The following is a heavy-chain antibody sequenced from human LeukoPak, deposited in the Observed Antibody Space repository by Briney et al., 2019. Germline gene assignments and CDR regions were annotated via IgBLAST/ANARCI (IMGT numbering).Heavy chain of an antibody. D-gene: IGHD6-6*01. V-gene: IGHV1-2*02. CDR1: GYTFTGYY. CDR2: INPNSGGT. Sequence: ASVKVSCKASGYTFTGYYMHWVRQAPGQGLEWMGWINPNSGGTNYVQKFQGRVTMTRDTSISTAYMELSRLRSDDTAVYYCARESEQLVMGWFDPWGQGTLVTVSS. CDR3: ARESEQLVMGWFDP. J-gene: IGHJ5*02.